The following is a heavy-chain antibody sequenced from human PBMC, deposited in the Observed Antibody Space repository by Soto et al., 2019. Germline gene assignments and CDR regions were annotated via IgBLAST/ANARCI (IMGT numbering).Heavy chain of an antibody. D-gene: IGHD6-13*01. CDR2: ISGSGGST. J-gene: IGHJ5*02. CDR3: AKDRSSSWLLGVGWFDP. V-gene: IGHV3-23*01. CDR1: GFTFSSYA. Sequence: GGSLRLSCAASGFTFSSYAMSWVRQAPGKGLEWVSAISGSGGSTYYADSVKGRFTISRDNSKNTLYLQMNSLRAEDTAVYYCAKDRSSSWLLGVGWFDPWGQGTLVTVSS.